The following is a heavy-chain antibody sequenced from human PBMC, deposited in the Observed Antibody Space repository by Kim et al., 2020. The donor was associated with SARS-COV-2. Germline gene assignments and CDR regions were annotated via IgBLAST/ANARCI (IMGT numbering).Heavy chain of an antibody. CDR2: IYYTGST. Sequence: SETLSLTCTVSGGSISSSSYYWGWIRQPPGKGLEWIGNIYYTGSTYYNPTLKSRATLSVDTSKNQFSLKLSSVTAADTAVYYCARLTYSSSSYTGSDYWGQGTLVTVSS. V-gene: IGHV4-39*01. CDR3: ARLTYSSSSYTGSDY. J-gene: IGHJ4*02. D-gene: IGHD6-13*01. CDR1: GGSISSSSYY.